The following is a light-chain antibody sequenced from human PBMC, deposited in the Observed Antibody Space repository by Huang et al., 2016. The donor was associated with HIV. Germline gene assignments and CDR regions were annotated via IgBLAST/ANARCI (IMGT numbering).Light chain of an antibody. CDR2: DTS. CDR1: QSVGGY. J-gene: IGKJ2*01. V-gene: IGKV3-11*01. CDR3: QQPGS. Sequence: EIVLTHAPATLSLSPGERATLSCRTSQSVGGYLAWYQQKPGQAPRLVSYDTSTRATGIPARFSGSGSETDFTLTISSLEPEDFAVYYCQQPGSFGQGTKVDIK.